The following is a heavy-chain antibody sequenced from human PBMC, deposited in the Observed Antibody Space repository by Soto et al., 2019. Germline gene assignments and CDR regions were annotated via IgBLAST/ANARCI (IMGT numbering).Heavy chain of an antibody. D-gene: IGHD3-22*01. CDR2: ISGSGGNT. V-gene: IGHV3-23*01. CDR3: ARGATDYYDSSGPFDY. J-gene: IGHJ4*02. Sequence: GGSLRLSCVASGFTFSAYAMNWVRQAPGEGLEWVSGISGSGGNTYYADSVKGRFTISRDNSKNTLYLQVNSLRSDDTAVYYCARGATDYYDSSGPFDYWGQGTLVTVSS. CDR1: GFTFSAYA.